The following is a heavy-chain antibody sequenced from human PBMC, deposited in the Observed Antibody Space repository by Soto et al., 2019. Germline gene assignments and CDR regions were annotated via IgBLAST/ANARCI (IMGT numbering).Heavy chain of an antibody. J-gene: IGHJ4*02. CDR1: GFTFSSYG. D-gene: IGHD3-10*01. CDR3: AKDRMGAGVRSYFDY. CDR2: ISYDGSNK. Sequence: QVQLVESGGGVVQPGKSLRLSCAGSGFTFSSYGMDWVRQAPGKGLEWVAVISYDGSNKYYADSVKGRFTISRDNSKNTLYLQMSSLRADDTAVYYCAKDRMGAGVRSYFDYWGQGTLVTVSS. V-gene: IGHV3-30*18.